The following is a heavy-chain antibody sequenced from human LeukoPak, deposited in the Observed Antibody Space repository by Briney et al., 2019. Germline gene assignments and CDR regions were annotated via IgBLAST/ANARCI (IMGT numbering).Heavy chain of an antibody. D-gene: IGHD6-19*01. V-gene: IGHV1-3*03. CDR1: GYTFTDYA. CDR3: ARGGQQWRGGNYFDS. Sequence: ASVKVSCKASGYTFTDYALHWGRQAPGQSLEWMGWITTGRGETRYSQDFQRRITLTRDKSANTVYMDLSDLTSEDTAVYCCARGGQQWRGGNYFDSWGQGTLVAVSS. CDR2: ITTGRGET. J-gene: IGHJ4*02.